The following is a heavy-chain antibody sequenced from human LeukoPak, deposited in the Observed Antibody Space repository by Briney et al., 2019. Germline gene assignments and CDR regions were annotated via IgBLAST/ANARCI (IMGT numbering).Heavy chain of an antibody. J-gene: IGHJ6*03. Sequence: GGSLRLSCAASGFTFSSYAVHWVRQAPGKGLEWVTVISYDGSDKYYADSVKGRFTISRDNSKNTLYLQMNILRAEDTALYYCARAVTIFGVVIRNYYYYYMDVWGKGTTVTVSS. D-gene: IGHD3-3*01. V-gene: IGHV3-30*04. CDR2: ISYDGSDK. CDR1: GFTFSSYA. CDR3: ARAVTIFGVVIRNYYYYYMDV.